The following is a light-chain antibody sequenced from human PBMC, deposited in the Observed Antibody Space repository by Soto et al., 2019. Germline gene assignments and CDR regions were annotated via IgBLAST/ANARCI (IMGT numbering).Light chain of an antibody. CDR3: QQSYSTPEALT. V-gene: IGKV1-39*01. J-gene: IGKJ4*01. Sequence: DIQMTQSPSSLSASVADRVTITCQASQSISSYLNWYQQKPGKAPKLLIYAASSLQSGVPSRFSGSGSGTDFTLTISSLQPEDFATYYCQQSYSTPEALTFGGGTKVEIK. CDR1: QSISSY. CDR2: AAS.